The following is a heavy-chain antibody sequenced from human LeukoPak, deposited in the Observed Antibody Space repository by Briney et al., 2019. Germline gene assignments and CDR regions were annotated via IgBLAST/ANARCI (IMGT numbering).Heavy chain of an antibody. Sequence: GGSLRLSCAASGFTFTTYWMHWVRQAPGKGLVWVSHINSDGSITSYADSVKGRFTISRDIAKNTLYLQMNSLRAEDTGVYYCAKDHYWSIDYWGRGTLVTVSS. CDR2: INSDGSIT. CDR1: GFTFTTYW. CDR3: AKDHYWSIDY. J-gene: IGHJ4*02. V-gene: IGHV3-74*01. D-gene: IGHD3-3*01.